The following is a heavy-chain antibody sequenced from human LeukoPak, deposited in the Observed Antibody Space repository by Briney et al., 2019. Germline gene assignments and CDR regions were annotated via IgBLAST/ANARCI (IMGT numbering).Heavy chain of an antibody. J-gene: IGHJ4*02. Sequence: SVKVSCKASGGTFSSYAISWVRQAPGQGLEWMGGIIPIFGTANYAQKFQGRVTITTDESTSTAYMELSSLRSEDTAVYYCARGLAAAGPAFDYWGQGTLVTVSS. CDR1: GGTFSSYA. CDR3: ARGLAAAGPAFDY. CDR2: IIPIFGTA. V-gene: IGHV1-69*05. D-gene: IGHD6-13*01.